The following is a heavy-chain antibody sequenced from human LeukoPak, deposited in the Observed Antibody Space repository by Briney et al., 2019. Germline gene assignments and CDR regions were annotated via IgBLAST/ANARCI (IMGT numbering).Heavy chain of an antibody. V-gene: IGHV4-39*07. CDR2: IYYSGST. J-gene: IGHJ6*03. D-gene: IGHD2-2*01. CDR3: ARDVVTGVGFYYYYYMDV. Sequence: SETLSLNCTVSGGSISSSSYYWGWIRQPPGKGLEWIGSIYYSGSTYYNPSLKSRVTISVDTSKNQFSLKLSSVTAADTAVYYCARDVVTGVGFYYYYYMDVWGKGTTVTVSS. CDR1: GGSISSSSYY.